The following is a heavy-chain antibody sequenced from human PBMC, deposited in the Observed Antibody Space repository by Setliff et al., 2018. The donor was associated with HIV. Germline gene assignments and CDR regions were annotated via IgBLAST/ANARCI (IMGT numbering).Heavy chain of an antibody. CDR3: ARAMRGVVVTNMYYYYGMDV. CDR1: GGSISSYY. Sequence: PSETLSLTCTVSGGSISSYYWSWIRQPAGKGLEWIGRIYTSGSTNYNPSLKSRVTMSVDTSKNQFSLKLSSVTAADTAVYYCARAMRGVVVTNMYYYYGMDVWGQGTTVTVSS. J-gene: IGHJ6*02. V-gene: IGHV4-4*07. CDR2: IYTSGST. D-gene: IGHD2-21*02.